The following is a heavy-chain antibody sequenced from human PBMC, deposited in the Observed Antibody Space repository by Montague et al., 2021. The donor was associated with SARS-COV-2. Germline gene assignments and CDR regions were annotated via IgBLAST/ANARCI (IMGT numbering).Heavy chain of an antibody. V-gene: IGHV4-30-2*06. CDR1: GASVSSGDYS. CDR3: APGARMYGMDF. Sequence: TLSLTCVVSGASVSSGDYSWSWIRQSPGKGLEWIGYIYQSGSAYYNPSLGSRVTISIDTSNNQFSLNLRSVTAADTGLYYCAPGARMYGMDFWGQGTPVTVSS. J-gene: IGHJ6*02. D-gene: IGHD3-10*01. CDR2: IYQSGSA.